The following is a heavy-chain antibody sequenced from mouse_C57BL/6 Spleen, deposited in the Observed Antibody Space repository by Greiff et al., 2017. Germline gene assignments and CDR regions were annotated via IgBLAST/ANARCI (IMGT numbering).Heavy chain of an antibody. V-gene: IGHV1-82*01. Sequence: QVQLQQSGPELVKPGASVKISCKASGYAFSSSWMNWVKQRPGKGLEWIGRIYPGDGDTNYNGKFKGKATLTADKSSSTAYMQLSSLTSEDSAVYFGARRGHYYGSSYAMDYWGQGTSVTVSS. CDR3: ARRGHYYGSSYAMDY. D-gene: IGHD1-1*01. CDR2: IYPGDGDT. J-gene: IGHJ4*01. CDR1: GYAFSSSW.